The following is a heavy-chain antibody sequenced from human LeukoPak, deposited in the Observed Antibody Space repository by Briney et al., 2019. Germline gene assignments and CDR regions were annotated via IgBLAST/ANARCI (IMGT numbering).Heavy chain of an antibody. CDR3: ARARPSSTSSLSTPKTYYFDY. Sequence: SGILSLTCAVSDASVSSNNWWSWVRQPPGKGLEWIGEIFHSGSTKYNPSLKCRVSISVDKSKNQFSLKLNSVTAADTAVYYCARARPSSTSSLSTPKTYYFDYWGQGTLVTVSS. J-gene: IGHJ4*02. CDR2: IFHSGST. CDR1: DASVSSNNW. D-gene: IGHD6-6*01. V-gene: IGHV4-4*02.